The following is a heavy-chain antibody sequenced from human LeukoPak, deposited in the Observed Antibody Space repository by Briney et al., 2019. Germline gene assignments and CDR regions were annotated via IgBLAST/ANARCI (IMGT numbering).Heavy chain of an antibody. Sequence: GESLKISCKGSGYSFTSYWIGWVRQMPGKGLEWMGIIYPGDSDTRYSPSFQGQVTISADKSISTAYLQWSSLKASDTAMYYCARQGYYGSGSYYNFNWFDPWGQGTLVTVSS. CDR1: GYSFTSYW. CDR3: ARQGYYGSGSYYNFNWFDP. CDR2: IYPGDSDT. V-gene: IGHV5-51*01. J-gene: IGHJ5*02. D-gene: IGHD3-10*01.